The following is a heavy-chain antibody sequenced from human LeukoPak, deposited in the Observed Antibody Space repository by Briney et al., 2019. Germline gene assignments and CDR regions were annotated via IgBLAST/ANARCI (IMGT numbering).Heavy chain of an antibody. CDR1: GFTFSSYA. J-gene: IGHJ4*02. CDR3: ARDPSSTFGGYFDY. V-gene: IGHV3-64*01. Sequence: PGGSLRLSCAASGFTFSSYAMHWVRQAPGKGLEYVSAISSNGGSTYYANSVKGRFTISRDNSKNTLYLQMGSLRAEDMAVYYCARDPSSTFGGYFDYWGQGTLVTVSS. CDR2: ISSNGGST. D-gene: IGHD6-13*01.